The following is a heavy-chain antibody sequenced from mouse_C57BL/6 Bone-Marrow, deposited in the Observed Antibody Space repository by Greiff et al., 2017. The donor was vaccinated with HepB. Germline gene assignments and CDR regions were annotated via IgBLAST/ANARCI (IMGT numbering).Heavy chain of an antibody. CDR2: INPYNGGT. CDR3: ARRDGNYAWFAY. J-gene: IGHJ3*01. Sequence: VQLQQSGPVLVKPGASVKMSCKASGYTFTDYYMNWVKQSHGKSLEWIGVINPYNGGTSYNQKFKVKATLTVDKSSSTAYMELNSLTSEDSAVYYCARRDGNYAWFAYWGQGTLVTVSA. D-gene: IGHD2-1*01. V-gene: IGHV1-19*01. CDR1: GYTFTDYY.